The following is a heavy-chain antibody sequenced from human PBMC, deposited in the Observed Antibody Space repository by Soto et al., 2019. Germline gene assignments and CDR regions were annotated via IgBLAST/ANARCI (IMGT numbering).Heavy chain of an antibody. J-gene: IGHJ5*02. D-gene: IGHD5-12*01. V-gene: IGHV4-34*01. Sequence: SETLSLTCAVYGGSFSGYYWSWIRQPPGKGLEWIGEINHSGSTNYNPSLKSRVTISVDTSKNQFSLKLSSVTAADTAVYYCARDGREMATIGVVWFDPWGQGTLVTVSS. CDR1: GGSFSGYY. CDR3: ARDGREMATIGVVWFDP. CDR2: INHSGST.